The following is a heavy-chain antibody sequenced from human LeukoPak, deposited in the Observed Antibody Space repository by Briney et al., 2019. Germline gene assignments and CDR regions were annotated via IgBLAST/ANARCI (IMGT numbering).Heavy chain of an antibody. J-gene: IGHJ6*03. CDR3: AARGYIVVVPAAKGGGPDNYYYYMDV. Sequence: SETLSLTCTVSGGSINSGSYYWSWIRQPAGKGLEWIGRFYISGSTNYNTSLKSRDTISVDTSKNQCSLKLSSVTAADTAVYYCAARGYIVVVPAAKGGGPDNYYYYMDVWGKGTTVTISS. D-gene: IGHD2-2*01. CDR2: FYISGST. V-gene: IGHV4-61*02. CDR1: GGSINSGSYY.